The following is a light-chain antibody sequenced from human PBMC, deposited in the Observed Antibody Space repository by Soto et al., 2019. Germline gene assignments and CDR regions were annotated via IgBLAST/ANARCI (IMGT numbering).Light chain of an antibody. CDR2: SNN. CDR1: SSNIGTNS. Sequence: QSVLTQPPSASGTPGQRVTISCSGSSSNIGTNSVNWYQQLPETAPKLLIYSNNQRPSGVPDRFSGSKSGTSASLAISGLQSEDEADYYFTAWDDNVSLVVFGGGTKLTVL. V-gene: IGLV1-44*01. CDR3: TAWDDNVSLVV. J-gene: IGLJ2*01.